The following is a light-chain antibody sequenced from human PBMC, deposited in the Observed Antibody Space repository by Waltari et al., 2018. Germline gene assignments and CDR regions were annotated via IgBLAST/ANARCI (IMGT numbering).Light chain of an antibody. CDR1: SSNIGAGYD. CDR3: QSYDSSLSGSGV. J-gene: IGLJ3*02. CDR2: GNS. Sequence: QSILTPPPSVSGAPGQRVTIPCTGTSSNIGAGYDVHWYQQVPGTSPKLLIDGNSNRPSGVPDRFSGSKSGTSASLDITGLQAEDEADYYCQSYDSSLSGSGVFGGGTKLTVL. V-gene: IGLV1-40*01.